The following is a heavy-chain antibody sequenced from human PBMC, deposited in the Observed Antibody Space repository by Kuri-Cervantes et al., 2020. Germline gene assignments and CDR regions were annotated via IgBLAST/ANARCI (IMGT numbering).Heavy chain of an antibody. CDR3: ARHPVYCTNGVCYPLAAFDI. Sequence: GESLKISCKSSGYTFTNYWIGWVRQMPGKGLEWMGIIYPDDSDTRYSPSFEGLVTISADKSISTAYLQWSSLKASDTAMYYCARHPVYCTNGVCYPLAAFDIWGQGTMVT. J-gene: IGHJ3*02. CDR1: GYTFTNYW. V-gene: IGHV5-51*01. D-gene: IGHD2-8*01. CDR2: IYPDDSDT.